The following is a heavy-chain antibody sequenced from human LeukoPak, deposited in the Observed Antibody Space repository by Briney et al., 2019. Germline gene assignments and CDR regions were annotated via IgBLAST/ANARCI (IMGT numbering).Heavy chain of an antibody. V-gene: IGHV4-59*01. J-gene: IGHJ4*02. Sequence: SETLSLACTVSGGSISSYYWSWIRQPPGKGLEWIGYIYYSGSTNYNPSLKSRATISVDTSKNQFSLKLSSVTAADTAVYYCARESVDTAMVYFDYWGQGTLGTVSS. CDR2: IYYSGST. D-gene: IGHD5-18*01. CDR1: GGSISSYY. CDR3: ARESVDTAMVYFDY.